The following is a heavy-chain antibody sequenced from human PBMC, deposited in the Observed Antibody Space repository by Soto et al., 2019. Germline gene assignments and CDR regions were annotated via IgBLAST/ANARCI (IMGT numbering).Heavy chain of an antibody. CDR2: INAGNEIT. CDR1: GYTFTNYA. Sequence: QVPLVQSGAEVRKPGASVKVSCKTSGYTFTNYAIHWVRQAPGQRREWMGWINAGNEITKYSQKFQGRVTITRDTTASRAYMEMSSLRYEDTAVYYCARAPYSSGYIGYNDYWGQGTQVAVSS. V-gene: IGHV1-3*01. D-gene: IGHD5-12*01. CDR3: ARAPYSSGYIGYNDY. J-gene: IGHJ4*02.